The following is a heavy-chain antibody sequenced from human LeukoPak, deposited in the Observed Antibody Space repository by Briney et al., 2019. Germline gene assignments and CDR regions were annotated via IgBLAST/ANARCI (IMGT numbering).Heavy chain of an antibody. Sequence: ASVKVSRKASGYTFTGYYMHWVRQAPGQGLEWMGWINPNSGGTNYAQKFQGRVTMTRDTSISTAYMELSRLTSDDAAVYYCSRAAAGAEIDYWGQGTLVTVSS. CDR3: SRAAAGAEIDY. V-gene: IGHV1-2*02. CDR2: INPNSGGT. CDR1: GYTFTGYY. J-gene: IGHJ4*02. D-gene: IGHD6-13*01.